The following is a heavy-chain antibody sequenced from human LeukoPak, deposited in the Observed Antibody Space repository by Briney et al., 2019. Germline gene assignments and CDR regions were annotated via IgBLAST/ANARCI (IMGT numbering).Heavy chain of an antibody. D-gene: IGHD6-13*01. CDR2: INHSGST. CDR3: ARESLLRQWYNSPTDAFDI. Sequence: SETLSLTCAVYGGSFSGYYWSWIRQPPGKGLEWIGEINHSGSTNYNPSLKSRVTISVDTSKNQFSLKLSSVTAADTAVYYCARESLLRQWYNSPTDAFDIWGQGTMVTVSS. V-gene: IGHV4-34*01. J-gene: IGHJ3*02. CDR1: GGSFSGYY.